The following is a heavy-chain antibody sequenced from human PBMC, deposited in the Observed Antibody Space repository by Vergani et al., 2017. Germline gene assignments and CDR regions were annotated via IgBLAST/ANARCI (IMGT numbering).Heavy chain of an antibody. CDR2: IKSKTDGGTT. Sequence: EVQLVESGGGLVKPGGSLRLSCAASGFTFSNAWMSWVRQAPGKGLEWVGRIKSKTDGGTTDYAAPVKGRFTISRDDSKNTLYLQMNSLKTEDTAVYYCAMLPTYCGGDCPFDYWGQGTLVTVSS. CDR3: AMLPTYCGGDCPFDY. V-gene: IGHV3-15*01. D-gene: IGHD2-21*02. CDR1: GFTFSNAW. J-gene: IGHJ4*02.